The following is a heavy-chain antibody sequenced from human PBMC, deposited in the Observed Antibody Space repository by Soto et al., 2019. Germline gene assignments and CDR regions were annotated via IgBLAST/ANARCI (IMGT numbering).Heavy chain of an antibody. CDR1: GGPMSSYY. CDR2: IYWNGST. V-gene: IGHV4-59*01. CDR3: ARAYGEFGGWFDP. J-gene: IGHJ5*02. Sequence: EPLSLTCTDSGGPMSSYYWSWIRQPPGKGLEWIGYIYWNGSTNYNPSLKSRVSMSIHTSREQFSLSLNSVTAADTAFYYCARAYGEFGGWFDPWGRGTLGTVSS. D-gene: IGHD4-17*01.